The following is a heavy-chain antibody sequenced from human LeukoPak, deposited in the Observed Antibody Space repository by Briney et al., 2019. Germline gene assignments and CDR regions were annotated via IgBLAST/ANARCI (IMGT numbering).Heavy chain of an antibody. Sequence: ASVKVSCKASGYTFTSYDINWVRQATGQGLEWVGWMNPNSGNTGYAQKFQGRVTITRNTSISTAYMELSRLRSDDTAVYYCAMYYYDSSGYSDRFDPWGQGTLVTVSS. J-gene: IGHJ5*02. V-gene: IGHV1-8*03. CDR1: GYTFTSYD. D-gene: IGHD3-22*01. CDR2: MNPNSGNT. CDR3: AMYYYDSSGYSDRFDP.